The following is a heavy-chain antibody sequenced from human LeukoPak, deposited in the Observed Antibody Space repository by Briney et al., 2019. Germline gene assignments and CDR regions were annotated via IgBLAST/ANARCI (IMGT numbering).Heavy chain of an antibody. Sequence: ASVKVSCKASGYTFTSSGISWVRQAPGQGLEWMGWISAYNGNINYAQKFQGRVTMTTDTSTSTAYMELRSLRSDDTAVYYCARGVRVGATISAYYFDYWGQGTLVTVSS. CDR1: GYTFTSSG. CDR3: ARGVRVGATISAYYFDY. J-gene: IGHJ4*02. CDR2: ISAYNGNI. D-gene: IGHD1-26*01. V-gene: IGHV1-18*01.